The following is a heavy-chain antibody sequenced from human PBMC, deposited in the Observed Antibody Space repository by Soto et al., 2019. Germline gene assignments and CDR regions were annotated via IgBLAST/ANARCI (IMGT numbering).Heavy chain of an antibody. V-gene: IGHV1-18*01. D-gene: IGHD6-13*01. CDR1: GYTFTSYG. Sequence: ASVKVSCKASGYTFTSYGISWVRQAPGQGLEWMGWISAYNGNTNYAQKLQGRVTMTTDTSTSPAYMELRSLRSDDTAVDFCERDTKVPRASSSWYNWFDPGGQGTLVTVSS. CDR3: ERDTKVPRASSSWYNWFDP. CDR2: ISAYNGNT. J-gene: IGHJ5*02.